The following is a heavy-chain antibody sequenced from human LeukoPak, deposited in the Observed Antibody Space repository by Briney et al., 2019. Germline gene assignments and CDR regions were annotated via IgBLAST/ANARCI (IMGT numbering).Heavy chain of an antibody. CDR1: GGSTSGYY. CDR2: VYYSGST. D-gene: IGHD4-11*01. Sequence: SETLSLTCSVSGGSTSGYYWSWIRQPPGKGLEWIGYVYYSGSTNYNPSLKSRVTISVDTSKNQFSLKVTSVTAADTAVYYCARGLGYSRIDYWGQGTLVTVFS. CDR3: ARGLGYSRIDY. V-gene: IGHV4-59*01. J-gene: IGHJ4*02.